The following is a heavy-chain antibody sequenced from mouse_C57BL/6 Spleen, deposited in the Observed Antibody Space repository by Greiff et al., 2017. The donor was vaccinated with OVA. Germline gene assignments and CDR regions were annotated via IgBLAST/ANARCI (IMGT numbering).Heavy chain of an antibody. CDR2: INPNNGGT. CDR1: GYTFTDYY. V-gene: IGHV1-26*01. CDR3: AIYYGSSLYYFDY. J-gene: IGHJ2*01. Sequence: EVQLQQSGPELVKPGASVKISCKASGYTFTDYYMNWVKQSHGKSLEWIGDINPNNGGTSYNQKFKGKATLTVDKSSSTAYMELRSLTSEDSAVYYCAIYYGSSLYYFDYWGQGTTLTVSS. D-gene: IGHD1-1*01.